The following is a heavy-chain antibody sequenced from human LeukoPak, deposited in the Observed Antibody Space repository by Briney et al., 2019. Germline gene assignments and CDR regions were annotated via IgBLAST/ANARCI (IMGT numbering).Heavy chain of an antibody. CDR1: GGTFSSYA. J-gene: IGHJ5*02. CDR2: IIPIFGTA. D-gene: IGHD1-1*01. CDR3: ARVVGPGTDNWFDP. V-gene: IGHV1-69*13. Sequence: GASVKVSCKASGGTFSSYAISWVRQAPGQGLEWMGGIIPIFGTANYAQKFQGRVTITADESTSTAYMELSSLRSEDTAVYYCARVVGPGTDNWFDPWGQGTLVTVSS.